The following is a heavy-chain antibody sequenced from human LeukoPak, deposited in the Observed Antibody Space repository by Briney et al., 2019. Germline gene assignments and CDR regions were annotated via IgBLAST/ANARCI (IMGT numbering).Heavy chain of an antibody. CDR3: ARLTISQQSYYFDY. D-gene: IGHD5-24*01. CDR2: IYYSGST. Sequence: PSGTLSLTCTVSGGSISSSSYSWGWIRQPPGKGLEWIGSIYYSGSTYYNPSLKSRVTISVDTSKNQFSLKLSSVTAADTAVYYCARLTISQQSYYFDYWGQGTLVTVSS. V-gene: IGHV4-39*01. J-gene: IGHJ4*02. CDR1: GGSISSSSYS.